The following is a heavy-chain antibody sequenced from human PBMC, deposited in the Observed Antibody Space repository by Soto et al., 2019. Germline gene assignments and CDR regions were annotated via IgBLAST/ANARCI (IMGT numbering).Heavy chain of an antibody. Sequence: SETLSLTCTVSGGSISNFYWSWMRQPPGKGLEWIGYVSYSGNTNYNPSLKSRVSISVDTSKNQLSLNLTSVTAADTAVYYCARAPMVLSRSYFDSWGQGTPVTVSS. CDR1: GGSISNFY. D-gene: IGHD2-8*01. J-gene: IGHJ4*02. CDR3: ARAPMVLSRSYFDS. V-gene: IGHV4-59*01. CDR2: VSYSGNT.